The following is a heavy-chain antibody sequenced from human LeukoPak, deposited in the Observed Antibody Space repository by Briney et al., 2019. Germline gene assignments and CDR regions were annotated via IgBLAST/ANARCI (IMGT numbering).Heavy chain of an antibody. V-gene: IGHV3-66*01. J-gene: IGHJ4*02. CDR2: LYSGGNT. D-gene: IGHD5-18*01. CDR3: ARVGRGDTYGYVDY. CDR1: GFTVSSNY. Sequence: AGSLRLSCAASGFTVSSNYMSSVRHPPGKGLAWAFVLYSGGNTYYADSVKGRFTISRDNSKNMLILQMNSLRAEDTAVYYCARVGRGDTYGYVDYWGQGTLVTVSS.